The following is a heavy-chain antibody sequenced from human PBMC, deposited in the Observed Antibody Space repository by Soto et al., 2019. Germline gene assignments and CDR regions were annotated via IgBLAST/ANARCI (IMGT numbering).Heavy chain of an antibody. Sequence: XSVKVCCKASAFTFTSSALQWVRQARGQRLEWIGWIVVGSGNTNYAQKFQERVTITRDMSTSTAYMELSSLRSEDTAVYYCAADDYDSSGYPFDPWGQGTLVTGSS. V-gene: IGHV1-58*01. D-gene: IGHD3-22*01. CDR3: AADDYDSSGYPFDP. CDR1: AFTFTSSA. J-gene: IGHJ5*02. CDR2: IVVGSGNT.